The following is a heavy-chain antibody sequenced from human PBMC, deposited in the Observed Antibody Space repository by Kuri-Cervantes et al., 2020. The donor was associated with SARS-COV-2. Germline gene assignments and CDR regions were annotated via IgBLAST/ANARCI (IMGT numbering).Heavy chain of an antibody. V-gene: IGHV3-21*01. CDR3: ARDLVLWSSGGFDY. CDR1: GFTFSCYS. D-gene: IGHD2-15*01. Sequence: GESLKISCAASGFTFSCYSMNWVRQAPGKGLEWVSSISSSSSYIDYADSVKGRFTISRDNAKNSLYLQMNSLRAEDTAVYYCARDLVLWSSGGFDYWGQGTLVTLSS. J-gene: IGHJ4*02. CDR2: ISSSSSYI.